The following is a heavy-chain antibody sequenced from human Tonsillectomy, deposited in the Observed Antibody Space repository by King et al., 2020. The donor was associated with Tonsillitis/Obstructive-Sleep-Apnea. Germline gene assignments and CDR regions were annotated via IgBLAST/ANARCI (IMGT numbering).Heavy chain of an antibody. Sequence: QLQESGPGLVKPSETLSLTCTVSGGSISSNSYYWGWIRQPPGKGLEWIGSIYYSGSTYYNPSLKSRVTISVDTSKNQFSLKLSSVTAADTAVYYCARRGSGFDILTGYRDAFDIWGQGTMVTVSS. J-gene: IGHJ3*02. D-gene: IGHD3-9*01. V-gene: IGHV4-39*01. CDR1: GGSISSNSYY. CDR2: IYYSGST. CDR3: ARRGSGFDILTGYRDAFDI.